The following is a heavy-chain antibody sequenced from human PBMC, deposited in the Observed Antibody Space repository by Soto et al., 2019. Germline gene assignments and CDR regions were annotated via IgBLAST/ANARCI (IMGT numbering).Heavy chain of an antibody. V-gene: IGHV4-59*01. CDR1: GGSISSYY. CDR2: IYYSGST. Sequence: PSETLSLTCTVSGGSISSYYWSWIRQPPGKGLEWIGYIYYSGSTNYNPSLKSRVTISVDTSKNQFSLKLSSVTAADTAVYYCARGPRYSSSPHFLDYSGQGTLVTVSS. CDR3: ARGPRYSSSPHFLDY. J-gene: IGHJ4*02. D-gene: IGHD6-13*01.